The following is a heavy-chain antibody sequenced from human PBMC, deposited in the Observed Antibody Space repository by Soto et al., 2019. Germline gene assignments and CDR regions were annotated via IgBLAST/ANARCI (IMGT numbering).Heavy chain of an antibody. J-gene: IGHJ5*02. D-gene: IGHD3-22*01. CDR2: INPNSGGT. CDR3: ARESQYYYDSSGYYYNWFDP. Sequence: GASVKVSCKASGYTFTGYYMHWVRQAPGQGLEWMGWINPNSGGTNYAQKFQGWVTMTRDTSISTAYMELSRLRSDDTAVYYCARESQYYYDSSGYYYNWFDPWGQGTLVTVSS. V-gene: IGHV1-2*04. CDR1: GYTFTGYY.